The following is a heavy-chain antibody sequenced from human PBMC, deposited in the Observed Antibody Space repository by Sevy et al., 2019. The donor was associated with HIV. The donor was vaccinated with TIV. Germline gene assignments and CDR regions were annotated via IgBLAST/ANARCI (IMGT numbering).Heavy chain of an antibody. CDR3: TRWKAAQSIFDY. CDR1: GFTFGDYC. CDR2: LKSDVSGGTV. Sequence: GGSLRLSCTASGFTFGDYCMSWVRQAPGQGLEWVAFLKSDVSGGTVDHAASVRGRFVISRDDSKTIAYLQMNDLKTEDTGVYYCTRWKAAQSIFDYWGQGALVTVSS. D-gene: IGHD6-13*01. V-gene: IGHV3-49*04. J-gene: IGHJ4*02.